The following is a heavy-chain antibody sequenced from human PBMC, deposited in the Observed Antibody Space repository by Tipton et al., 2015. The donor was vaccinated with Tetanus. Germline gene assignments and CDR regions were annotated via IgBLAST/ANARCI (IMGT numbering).Heavy chain of an antibody. J-gene: IGHJ4*02. D-gene: IGHD1-26*01. Sequence: TLSLTCTVSGGSINSVNYYWSWIRQPPGKGLESIGYIYSTGATKYNPSLESRVRISIDTSKSQFSMRLSSVTVADTAVYYCARGMGAYLNWGQGTLVTVS. CDR1: GGSINSVNYY. CDR2: IYSTGAT. V-gene: IGHV4-61*01. CDR3: ARGMGAYLN.